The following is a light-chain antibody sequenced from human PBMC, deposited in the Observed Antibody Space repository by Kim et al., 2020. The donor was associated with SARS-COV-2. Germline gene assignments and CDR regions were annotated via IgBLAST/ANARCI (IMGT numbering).Light chain of an antibody. CDR1: SLRSYY. CDR3: NSRDSSGNHHYV. V-gene: IGLV3-19*01. Sequence: GQPVRITCQGDSLRSYYASWYQQKPGQAPVLVIYGKNNRPSGIPDRFSGSSSGNTASLTITGAQAEDEADYYCNSRDSSGNHHYVFGTGTKVTVL. CDR2: GKN. J-gene: IGLJ1*01.